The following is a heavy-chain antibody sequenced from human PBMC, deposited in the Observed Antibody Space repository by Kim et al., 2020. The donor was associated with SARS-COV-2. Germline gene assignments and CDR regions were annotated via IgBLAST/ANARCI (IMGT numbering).Heavy chain of an antibody. J-gene: IGHJ5*02. CDR3: ARDREYCSSTSCYKWFDP. Sequence: KGRFTISRDNSKNTLYLQMNSLRAEDTAVYYCARDREYCSSTSCYKWFDPWGQGTLVTVSS. V-gene: IGHV3-30*01. D-gene: IGHD2-2*02.